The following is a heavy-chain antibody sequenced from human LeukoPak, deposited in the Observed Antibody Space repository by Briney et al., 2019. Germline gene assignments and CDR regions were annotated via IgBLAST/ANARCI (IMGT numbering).Heavy chain of an antibody. CDR3: ARGSSSWYDGY. D-gene: IGHD6-13*01. J-gene: IGHJ4*02. V-gene: IGHV4-30-4*02. Sequence: SETLSLTCTVSGGSISSGDYYWSWIRQPPGKGLEWIGYIYYSGSTYYNPSLKSRVTISVDTSKNQFSLKLSSVTAADTAVYYCARGSSSWYDGYWGQGTLVTVSS. CDR2: IYYSGST. CDR1: GGSISSGDYY.